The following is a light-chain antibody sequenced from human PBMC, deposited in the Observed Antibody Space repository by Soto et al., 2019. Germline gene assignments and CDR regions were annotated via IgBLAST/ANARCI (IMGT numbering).Light chain of an antibody. CDR3: QQVNSSPFT. V-gene: IGKV1-9*01. J-gene: IGKJ3*01. Sequence: DIQLTQSPSFLSASVGDRVTITCRASQGISSYLAWYQQKPGKAPKLLIYAASTLQSGVPSSFSGSGSGTDFTLTISSLQPEDFATYYCQQVNSSPFTFGPGTKVDIK. CDR2: AAS. CDR1: QGISSY.